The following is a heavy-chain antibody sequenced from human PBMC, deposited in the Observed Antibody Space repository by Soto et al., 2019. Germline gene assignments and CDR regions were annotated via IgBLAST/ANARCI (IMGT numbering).Heavy chain of an antibody. D-gene: IGHD3-22*01. CDR1: GGTFSSYA. V-gene: IGHV1-8*02. J-gene: IGHJ4*02. Sequence: ASVKVSCKASGGTFSSYAISWVRQATGQGLEWMGWMNPNSGNTGYAQKFQGRVTMTRNTSISTAYMELSSLRSEDTAVYYCARGLRRYDSSGYPPGYWGQGALVTVSS. CDR3: ARGLRRYDSSGYPPGY. CDR2: MNPNSGNT.